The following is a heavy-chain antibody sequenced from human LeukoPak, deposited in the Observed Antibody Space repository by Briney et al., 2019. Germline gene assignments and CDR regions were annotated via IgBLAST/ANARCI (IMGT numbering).Heavy chain of an antibody. J-gene: IGHJ4*02. CDR3: ARDHQEAGNYFDY. CDR1: GFSCSSYD. D-gene: IGHD6-19*01. CDR2: ISSSGSTI. V-gene: IGHV3-48*03. Sequence: GGSLRLSCAASGFSCSSYDMNWVRQAPGKGLEWVSYISSSGSTIYYADSVKGRFTISRDNAKNSLYLRMNSLRAEDTAIYYCARDHQEAGNYFDYWGQGTLVTVSS.